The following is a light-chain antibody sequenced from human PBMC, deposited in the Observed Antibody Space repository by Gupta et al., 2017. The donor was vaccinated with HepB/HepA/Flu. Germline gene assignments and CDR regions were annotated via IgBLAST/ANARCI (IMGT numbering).Light chain of an antibody. CDR1: QSVSTN. CDR2: GAS. V-gene: IGKV3-15*01. CDR3: QQYNKWPPLT. J-gene: IGKJ4*01. Sequence: EIVMTQSPATLSVSPGERATLSCRASQSVSTNLAWYQQKPGQAPRLLIYGASTRATDIPARISGSGSGTEFTLTITSRQSEDFAVYYCQQYNKWPPLTFGGGTXVEIK.